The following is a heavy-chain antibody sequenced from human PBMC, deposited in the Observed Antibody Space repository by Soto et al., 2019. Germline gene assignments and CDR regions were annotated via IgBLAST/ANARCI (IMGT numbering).Heavy chain of an antibody. J-gene: IGHJ6*02. CDR3: ARQDIVVVPGSYYYYGMDV. V-gene: IGHV4-34*01. Sequence: SETLSLTCAVYGGSFSGYYWSWIRQPPGKGLEWIGEINHSGSTNYNPSLKSRVTISVDTSKNQLSLKLSSVTAADTAVYYCARQDIVVVPGSYYYYGMDVWGQGTTVTVS. D-gene: IGHD2-2*01. CDR1: GGSFSGYY. CDR2: INHSGST.